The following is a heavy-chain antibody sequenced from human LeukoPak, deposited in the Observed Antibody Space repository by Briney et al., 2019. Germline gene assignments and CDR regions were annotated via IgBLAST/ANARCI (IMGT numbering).Heavy chain of an antibody. CDR3: ARGSGETGGYYYVY. D-gene: IGHD3-22*01. Sequence: ASVKVSCKASGYTFSDYYMHWVRQAPGQGLEWMGGIIPIFGTANYAQKFQGRVTITADESTRTAYMELRTLRSEDTAIYYCARGSGETGGYYYVYWGRGTPVTVSS. CDR2: IIPIFGTA. V-gene: IGHV1-69*13. J-gene: IGHJ4*02. CDR1: GYTFSDYY.